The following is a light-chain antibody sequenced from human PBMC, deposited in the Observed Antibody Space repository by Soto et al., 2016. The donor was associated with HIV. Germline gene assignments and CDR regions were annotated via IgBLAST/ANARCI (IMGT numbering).Light chain of an antibody. CDR1: SLRVHY. V-gene: IGLV3-19*01. CDR2: GDN. J-gene: IGLJ2*01. CDR3: SSRDNTGYHVL. Sequence: SSELTQDPAVSVALGQTVGITCQGDSLRVHYAIWYQQKPGQAPVLILYGDNNRPSGIPGRFSGSSSGNTASLTTTGAQAEDEADYFCSSRDNTGYHVLFGGGTNLTVL.